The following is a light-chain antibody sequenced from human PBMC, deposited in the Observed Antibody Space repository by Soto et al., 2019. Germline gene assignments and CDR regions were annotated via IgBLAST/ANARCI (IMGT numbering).Light chain of an antibody. CDR3: QQYNSYPWT. CDR1: QSISSW. J-gene: IGKJ1*01. CDR2: DAS. Sequence: MPMNQSPSTLSASVGDRVTIPCRASQSISSWLAWYQQKPGKAPKLLIYDASSLESGGPSRFSGSGSGTEFTLTISSLQPDDFATYYCQQYNSYPWTFGQGTKVDIK. V-gene: IGKV1-5*01.